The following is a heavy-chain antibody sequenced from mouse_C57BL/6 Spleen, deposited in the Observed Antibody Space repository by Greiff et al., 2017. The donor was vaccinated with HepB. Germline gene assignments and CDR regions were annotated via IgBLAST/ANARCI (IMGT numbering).Heavy chain of an antibody. CDR2: INPNNGGT. CDR3: ARGYYGSRTFAY. Sequence: VQLQQSGPELVKPGASVKISCKASGYTFTDYYMNWVKQSHGKSLEWIGDINPNNGGTSYNQKFKGKATLTVDKSSSTAYMELRSLTSEDSAVYYCARGYYGSRTFAYWGQGTLVTVSA. D-gene: IGHD1-1*01. J-gene: IGHJ3*01. CDR1: GYTFTDYY. V-gene: IGHV1-26*01.